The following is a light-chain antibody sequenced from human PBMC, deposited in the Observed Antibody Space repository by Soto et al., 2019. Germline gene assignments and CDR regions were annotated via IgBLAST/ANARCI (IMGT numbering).Light chain of an antibody. V-gene: IGKV3-20*01. Sequence: EIVFTQSPGTLSLSPGDRATLSCRASQTVSSNFLAWCQQRPAQAPRPVIHGACTRDTGIRDRFSGSVSGTEFTLIISGLEPEDFAVYYCQQYGTSTATFGQGTQVDIK. CDR2: GAC. J-gene: IGKJ1*01. CDR3: QQYGTSTAT. CDR1: QTVSSNF.